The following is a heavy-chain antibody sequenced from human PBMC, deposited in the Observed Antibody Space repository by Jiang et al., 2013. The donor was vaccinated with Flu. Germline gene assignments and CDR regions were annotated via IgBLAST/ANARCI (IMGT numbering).Heavy chain of an antibody. V-gene: IGHV4-4*07. CDR3: ARDGALRYCSGGSCYFWYFDL. CDR2: IYTSGST. J-gene: IGHJ2*01. Sequence: TCTVSGGSISSYYWSWIRQPAGKGLEWIGRIYTSGSTNYNPSLKSRVTMSVDTSKNQFSLKLSSVTAADTAVYYCARDGALRYCSGGSCYFWYFDLWGRGTLVTVSS. D-gene: IGHD2-15*01. CDR1: GGSISSYY.